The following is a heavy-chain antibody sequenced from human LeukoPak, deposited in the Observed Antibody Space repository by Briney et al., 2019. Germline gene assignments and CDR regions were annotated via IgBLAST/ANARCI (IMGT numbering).Heavy chain of an antibody. Sequence: GGSLRLSCAASGFTFSSYVMTWVRQAPGKSLEWVTTTTGSGATTDYADSVKGRFTISRDNSKNTLSLQMNSLRAEDTAVYYCARSWYFDLWGRGTLVTVSS. CDR2: TTGSGATT. CDR3: ARSWYFDL. CDR1: GFTFSSYV. J-gene: IGHJ2*01. V-gene: IGHV3-23*01.